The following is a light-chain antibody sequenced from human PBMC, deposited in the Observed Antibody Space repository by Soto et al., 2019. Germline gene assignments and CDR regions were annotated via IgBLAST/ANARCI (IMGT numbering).Light chain of an antibody. CDR3: QQYDSSPRT. V-gene: IGKV3-20*01. J-gene: IGKJ1*01. Sequence: VLTQSPDPLSLSTGEGTTLSCRASQSVSSTYLAWYQQKPGQAPRLLIYGASSRATGIPDRFSGSGSGTDFTLTISRLEPEDFAVYYCQQYDSSPRTVGQGTKVDI. CDR2: GAS. CDR1: QSVSSTY.